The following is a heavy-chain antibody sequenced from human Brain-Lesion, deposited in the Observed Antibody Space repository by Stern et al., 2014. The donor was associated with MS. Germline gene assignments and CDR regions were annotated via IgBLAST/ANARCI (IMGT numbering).Heavy chain of an antibody. D-gene: IGHD5-18*01. CDR2: ISYDGAQK. CDR3: ARGQTQRWLYYAMDV. J-gene: IGHJ6*02. Sequence: VHLVESGGGVVQPGRSLRLSCAASGFDFYNYPIHWVRQAPGKGLEWVAVISYDGAQKYYADSVKGRFTISRDDSKKMVYLQMNRLKVDDTAVYYCARGQTQRWLYYAMDVWGQGTTVIVSS. CDR1: GFDFYNYP. V-gene: IGHV3-30-3*01.